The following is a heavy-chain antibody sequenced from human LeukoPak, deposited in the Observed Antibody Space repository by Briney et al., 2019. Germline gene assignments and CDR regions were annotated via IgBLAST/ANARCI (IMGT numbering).Heavy chain of an antibody. J-gene: IGHJ4*02. D-gene: IGHD3-22*01. CDR3: ARESNYYDSSGYVNYFDY. CDR2: INWNGGST. Sequence: GGSLRLSCAASGFTFDDYGMRWVRQAPGKGLEWVSGINWNGGSTGYADSVKGRFTISRDNAKNSLYLQMNSLRAGDTALYYCARESNYYDSSGYVNYFDYWGQGTLVTVSS. V-gene: IGHV3-20*04. CDR1: GFTFDDYG.